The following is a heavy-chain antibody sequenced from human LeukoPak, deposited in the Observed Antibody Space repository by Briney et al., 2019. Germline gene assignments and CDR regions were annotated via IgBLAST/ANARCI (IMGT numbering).Heavy chain of an antibody. J-gene: IGHJ3*02. Sequence: ASVKVSCKASGYTFTSYGISWVRQAPGQGLEWMGWISAYNGSTNYAQKLQGRVTMTTDTSTSTAYMELRSLRSDDTAVYYCARDFISSGYFPRGAFDIWGQGTMVTVSS. CDR3: ARDFISSGYFPRGAFDI. D-gene: IGHD3-22*01. CDR1: GYTFTSYG. V-gene: IGHV1-18*01. CDR2: ISAYNGST.